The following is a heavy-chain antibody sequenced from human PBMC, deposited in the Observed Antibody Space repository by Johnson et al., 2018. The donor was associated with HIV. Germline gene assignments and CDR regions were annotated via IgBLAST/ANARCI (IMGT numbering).Heavy chain of an antibody. CDR1: GFTFSSYW. D-gene: IGHD1-26*01. CDR2: LQQDGSSH. Sequence: VQLVESGGGVVQPGRSLRLPCAASGFTFSSYWMSWVRQAPGTGLEWVANLQQDGSSHYYVDSVKGRFTLSKDNSKNTLYLQMNSLRAADTAVYYCAKGDTVVGAKYAFDFWGQGTMVTVSS. J-gene: IGHJ3*01. V-gene: IGHV3-7*01. CDR3: AKGDTVVGAKYAFDF.